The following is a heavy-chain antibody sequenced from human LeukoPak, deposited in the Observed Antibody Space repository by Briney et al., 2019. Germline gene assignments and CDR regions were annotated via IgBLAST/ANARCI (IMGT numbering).Heavy chain of an antibody. V-gene: IGHV1-46*01. CDR2: INPSGGST. Sequence: GASVKVSCKASGYTFTSYYMHWVRQAPGQGLEWMGIINPSGGSTSYAQKFQGRVTMTRDTSTSTVYMELSSLRSEDTAVYYCARDVVVVAATYYYYGMDVWGQGTTVTVSS. CDR3: ARDVVVVAATYYYYGMDV. D-gene: IGHD2-15*01. J-gene: IGHJ6*02. CDR1: GYTFTSYY.